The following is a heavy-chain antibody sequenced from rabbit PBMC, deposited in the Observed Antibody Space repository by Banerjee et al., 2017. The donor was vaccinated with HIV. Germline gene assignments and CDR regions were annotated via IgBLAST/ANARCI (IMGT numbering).Heavy chain of an antibody. D-gene: IGHD6-1*01. Sequence: QEQLVEAGGGLVQHGGSLKLSCKASGFDFSSYGVSWVRQAPGKGLEWIGYIDPVFGSTYYASWVNGRFTISSHNAQNTLYLQLNSLTAADTATYFCVRDPQGYGYAGYAYAGNLWGPGTLVTVS. V-gene: IGHV1S47*01. J-gene: IGHJ4*01. CDR1: GFDFSSYG. CDR2: IDPVFGST. CDR3: VRDPQGYGYAGYAYAGNL.